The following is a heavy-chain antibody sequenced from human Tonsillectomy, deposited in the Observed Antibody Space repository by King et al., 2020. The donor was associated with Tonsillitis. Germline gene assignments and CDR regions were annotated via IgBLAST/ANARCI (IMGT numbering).Heavy chain of an antibody. Sequence: QVQLVESGGGVVQPGRSLRLSCAASGFSFNNYGMHWVRQAPGKGLEWVAVIWHDGSSKYYADSVKGRFTISRDNSKNTLFLRMNSLRVEDMGVYYCARDLLRGGDRFEYWGQGTLVTVSS. J-gene: IGHJ4*02. V-gene: IGHV3-33*01. CDR2: IWHDGSSK. CDR3: ARDLLRGGDRFEY. D-gene: IGHD2-21*02. CDR1: GFSFNNYG.